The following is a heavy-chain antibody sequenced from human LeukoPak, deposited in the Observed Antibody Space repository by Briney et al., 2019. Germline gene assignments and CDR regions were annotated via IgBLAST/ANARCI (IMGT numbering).Heavy chain of an antibody. CDR2: IIPILGIA. CDR1: GGTFSSYA. Sequence: SVKVSCKASGGTFSSYAISWVRQAPGQGLEWMGRIIPILGIANYAQKFQGRVTITADKSTSTAYMELRSLRSDDTAVYYCARASYDILTGYYSGVDYWGQGTLVTVSS. D-gene: IGHD3-9*01. CDR3: ARASYDILTGYYSGVDY. V-gene: IGHV1-69*04. J-gene: IGHJ4*02.